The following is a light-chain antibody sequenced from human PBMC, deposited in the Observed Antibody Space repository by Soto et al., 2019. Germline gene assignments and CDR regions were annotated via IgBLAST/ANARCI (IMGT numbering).Light chain of an antibody. V-gene: IGLV1-44*01. CDR1: SSNIGSKP. CDR3: AACDDSLNGLV. Sequence: QSVLTQPPSASGTPGQRVTISCSGSSSNIGSKPVNWYQQLPGAAPKLLIHNTNQRPSGVPARFSGSKSGTSASLAISGLQSDDEAHYYCAACDDSLNGLVFGGGTKLTVL. J-gene: IGLJ2*01. CDR2: NTN.